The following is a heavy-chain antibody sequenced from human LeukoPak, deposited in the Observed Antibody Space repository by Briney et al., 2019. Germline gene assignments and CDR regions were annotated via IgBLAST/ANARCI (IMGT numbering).Heavy chain of an antibody. D-gene: IGHD4-23*01. V-gene: IGHV4-34*01. Sequence: SETLSLTCEVHGGPFSGYYWSWICQSPGKGLEWIGDINHTGRSHYNPSVESRVTISVDTSKNQFSLRLCSVTAADTGVYFCARARSARWGLDVWGQGTTVSVSS. J-gene: IGHJ6*02. CDR2: INHTGRS. CDR1: GGPFSGYY. CDR3: ARARSARWGLDV.